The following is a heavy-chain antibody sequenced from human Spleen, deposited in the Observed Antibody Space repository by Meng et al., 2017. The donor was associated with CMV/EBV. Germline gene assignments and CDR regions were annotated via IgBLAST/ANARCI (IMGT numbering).Heavy chain of an antibody. V-gene: IGHV3-7*01. CDR1: GFTFRTSW. CDR3: ARSPTDYGDYYYFDY. Sequence: GESLKISCAASGFTFRTSWMSWVRQAPGKGLEWVAIIKQDGTEKYYVDSLRGRITISRDNAKSSLYLQMNSLRVEDTAVFYCARSPTDYGDYYYFDYWGQGTLVTVSS. CDR2: IKQDGTEK. J-gene: IGHJ4*02. D-gene: IGHD4-17*01.